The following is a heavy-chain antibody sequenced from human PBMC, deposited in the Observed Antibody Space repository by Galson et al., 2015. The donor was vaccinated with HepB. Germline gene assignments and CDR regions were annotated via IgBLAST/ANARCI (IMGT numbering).Heavy chain of an antibody. CDR1: GYTFTSYY. V-gene: IGHV1-46*01. CDR2: INPSGGST. CDR3: ARTLGYCSSTSCYPGAFDI. Sequence: SVKVSCKASGYTFTSYYMHWVRQAPGQGLEWMGIINPSGGSTSYAQKFQGRVTMTRDTSTSTVYMELSSLRSEDTAVYYCARTLGYCSSTSCYPGAFDIWGQGTMVTVSS. J-gene: IGHJ3*02. D-gene: IGHD2-2*01.